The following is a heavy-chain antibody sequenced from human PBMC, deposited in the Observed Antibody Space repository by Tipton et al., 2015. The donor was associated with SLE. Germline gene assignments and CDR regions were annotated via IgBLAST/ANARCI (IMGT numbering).Heavy chain of an antibody. J-gene: IGHJ4*02. CDR2: IYYSGST. Sequence: TLSLTCTVSGGSISSHYWSWIRQPPGKGLEWIGYIYYSGSTNYNPSLKSRVTISVDTSKNQFSLKLSSVTAADTAVYYCARGPRDDYVWGSYRGDYYFDYWGQGTLVTVSS. CDR1: GGSISSHY. CDR3: ARGPRDDYVWGSYRGDYYFDY. D-gene: IGHD3-16*02. V-gene: IGHV4-59*08.